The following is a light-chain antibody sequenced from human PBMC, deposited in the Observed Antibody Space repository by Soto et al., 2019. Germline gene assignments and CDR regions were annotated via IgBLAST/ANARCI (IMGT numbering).Light chain of an antibody. CDR3: AAWDDSLSGVV. CDR1: SSNIGSNY. CDR2: RNN. Sequence: QAVVTQPTSASGTPGQRVTISCSGSSSNIGSNYVYWYQQLPGTAPKLLIYRNNQRPSGVPDRFSGSKSGTSASLAISGLRSEDEADYYCAAWDDSLSGVVFGGGTKVTV. J-gene: IGLJ2*01. V-gene: IGLV1-47*01.